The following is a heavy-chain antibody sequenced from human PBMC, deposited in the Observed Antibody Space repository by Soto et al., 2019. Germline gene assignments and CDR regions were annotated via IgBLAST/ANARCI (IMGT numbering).Heavy chain of an antibody. CDR1: GGSISSYY. Sequence: SETLSLTCTVSGGSISSYYWSWIRQPPGKGLEWIGYIYYSGSTNYNPSLKSRVTISVDTSKNQFSLKLSSVTAADTAVYYCARGRITMVRGVSIAWFDPWGQGTLVTVYS. D-gene: IGHD3-10*01. V-gene: IGHV4-59*01. CDR3: ARGRITMVRGVSIAWFDP. CDR2: IYYSGST. J-gene: IGHJ5*02.